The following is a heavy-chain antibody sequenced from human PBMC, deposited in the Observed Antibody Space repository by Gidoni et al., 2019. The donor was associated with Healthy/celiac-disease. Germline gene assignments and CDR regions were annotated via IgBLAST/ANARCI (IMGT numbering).Heavy chain of an antibody. Sequence: QVQLVQSGAQVNNPGSSVKVSCKASGGTISIYSISWVRQAPGQGLEWMGGIIPIFGTANYAQKFQGRVTITADESTSTAYMELRSLRSEDTAVYYGAREDCGGDCYSDGNWFDPWGQGTLVTVSS. CDR2: IIPIFGTA. D-gene: IGHD2-21*01. V-gene: IGHV1-69*01. CDR3: AREDCGGDCYSDGNWFDP. J-gene: IGHJ5*02. CDR1: GGTISIYS.